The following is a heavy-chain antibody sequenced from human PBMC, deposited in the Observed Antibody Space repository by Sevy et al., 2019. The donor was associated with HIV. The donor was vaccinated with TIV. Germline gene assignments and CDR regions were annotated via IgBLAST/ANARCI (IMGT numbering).Heavy chain of an antibody. CDR1: GFTFSSYE. D-gene: IGHD4-17*01. V-gene: IGHV3-48*03. CDR2: ISNSGTTI. Sequence: GGSLRLSCAASGFTFSSYEMNWVRQAPGKGLEWVSYISNSGTTISYSYSVRGRFSISRDNARNSLYLQMNSLRAEDTAVYYFARDLPPSATTVAHFDYWGQGTLVTVSS. J-gene: IGHJ4*02. CDR3: ARDLPPSATTVAHFDY.